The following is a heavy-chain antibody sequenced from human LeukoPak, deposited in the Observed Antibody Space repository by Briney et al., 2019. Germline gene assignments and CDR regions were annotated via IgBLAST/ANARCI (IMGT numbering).Heavy chain of an antibody. D-gene: IGHD1-14*01. J-gene: IGHJ4*02. CDR2: IKQDGSDK. Sequence: GGSLRLSCAASGFTFSSYWMHWVRQAPGKGLEWVGNIKQDGSDKNYMDSVKGRFTISRDNTKNSVYLQMSSLRAEDTAVYYCAREVWGPEYWGQGTLVTVSS. CDR1: GFTFSSYW. V-gene: IGHV3-7*01. CDR3: AREVWGPEY.